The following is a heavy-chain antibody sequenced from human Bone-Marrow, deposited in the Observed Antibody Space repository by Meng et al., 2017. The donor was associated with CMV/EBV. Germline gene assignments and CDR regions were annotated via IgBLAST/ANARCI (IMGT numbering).Heavy chain of an antibody. CDR1: GYTFTSYG. CDR3: ARVRKKSDSTSLSYFDY. Sequence: ASVKVSCKASGYTFTSYGISWVRQAPGQGLEWMGWINPNSGGTNYAQKFQGRVTMTRDTSISTAYMELSRMRSDDTAVYYCARVRKKSDSTSLSYFDYWGQGTLVTVSA. V-gene: IGHV1-2*02. J-gene: IGHJ4*02. CDR2: INPNSGGT. D-gene: IGHD2-2*01.